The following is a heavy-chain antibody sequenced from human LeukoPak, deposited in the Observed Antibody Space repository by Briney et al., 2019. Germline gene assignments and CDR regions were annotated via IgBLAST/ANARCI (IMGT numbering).Heavy chain of an antibody. Sequence: GASVKVSCKASGYTFTSYGISWVRQAPGQGLEWMGWISAYNGNTNYAQKLQGRVTMTTDTSTSTAYMELRSLRSDDTAVYYCARDFPSTGYYLIFDYWGQGTLVTVSS. CDR3: ARDFPSTGYYLIFDY. D-gene: IGHD3-9*01. V-gene: IGHV1-18*01. CDR1: GYTFTSYG. CDR2: ISAYNGNT. J-gene: IGHJ4*02.